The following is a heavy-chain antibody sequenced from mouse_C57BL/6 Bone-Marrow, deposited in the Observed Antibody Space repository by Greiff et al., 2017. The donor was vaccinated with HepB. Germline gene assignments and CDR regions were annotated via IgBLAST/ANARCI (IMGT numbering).Heavy chain of an antibody. CDR3: ARRDYYGSSYWFAY. J-gene: IGHJ3*01. D-gene: IGHD1-1*01. CDR1: GYTFTSYW. V-gene: IGHV1-72*01. CDR2: IDPNSGGT. Sequence: VQLQQPGAELVKPGASVKLSCKASGYTFTSYWMHWVKQRPGRGLEWIGRIDPNSGGTKYNEKFKSKATLTVDKPSITAYMQLSSLTSEDSAVYYCARRDYYGSSYWFAYWGQGTLVTVSA.